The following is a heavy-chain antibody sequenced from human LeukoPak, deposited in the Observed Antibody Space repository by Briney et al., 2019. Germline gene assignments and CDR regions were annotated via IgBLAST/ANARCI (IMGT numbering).Heavy chain of an antibody. CDR2: LSHSGIT. Sequence: SETLSLTCAVSSGSLSGYSWGWIRQPPGKGLEWVGELSHSGITNYNASLKSRVTISLNKSEIQFSLMLSSVTAADTAVYYCTRQSGTVTPIDYWSQGTLVTVSS. D-gene: IGHD4-17*01. CDR3: TRQSGTVTPIDY. J-gene: IGHJ4*02. V-gene: IGHV4-34*01. CDR1: SGSLSGYS.